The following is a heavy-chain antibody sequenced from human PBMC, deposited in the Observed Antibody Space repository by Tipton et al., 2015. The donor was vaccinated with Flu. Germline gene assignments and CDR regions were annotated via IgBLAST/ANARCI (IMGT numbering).Heavy chain of an antibody. CDR1: GFTVSSNY. CDR2: IYSGGDT. Sequence: GSLRLSCAASGFTVSSNYMSWVRQAPGKGLQWVSVIYSGGDTYYADSVKGRFTISRDNSKNTLYLQMNSLRAEDTAVYYCARDRGNYDSSAYYFDYWGQGTLFSVSS. V-gene: IGHV3-66*02. CDR3: ARDRGNYDSSAYYFDY. J-gene: IGHJ4*02. D-gene: IGHD3-22*01.